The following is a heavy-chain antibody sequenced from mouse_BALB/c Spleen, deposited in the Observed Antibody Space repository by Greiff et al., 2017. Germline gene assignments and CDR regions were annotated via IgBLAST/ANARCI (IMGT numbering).Heavy chain of an antibody. Sequence: VKLMESGPGLVAPSQSLSITCTVSGFSLTGYGVNWVRQPPGKGLEWLGMIWGDGSTDYNSALKSRLSISKDNSKSQVFLKMNSLQTDDTARYYCAREGDGYSPYWYFDVWGAGTTVTVSS. V-gene: IGHV2-6-7*01. CDR3: AREGDGYSPYWYFDV. CDR1: GFSLTGYG. D-gene: IGHD2-3*01. CDR2: IWGDGST. J-gene: IGHJ1*01.